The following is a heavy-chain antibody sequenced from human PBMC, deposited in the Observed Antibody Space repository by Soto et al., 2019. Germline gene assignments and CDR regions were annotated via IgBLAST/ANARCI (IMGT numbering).Heavy chain of an antibody. V-gene: IGHV1-69*01. Sequence: QVQLVQSGAEVKKPGSSVNVSCKASGGTFSSYAISWVRQAPGQGLEWMGGIIPIFGTANYAQKFQGRVTITADESTSTAYMELSSLRSEDTAVYYCARVGTIFGVVIIPGWFDPWGQGTLVTVSS. J-gene: IGHJ5*02. CDR3: ARVGTIFGVVIIPGWFDP. CDR1: GGTFSSYA. CDR2: IIPIFGTA. D-gene: IGHD3-3*01.